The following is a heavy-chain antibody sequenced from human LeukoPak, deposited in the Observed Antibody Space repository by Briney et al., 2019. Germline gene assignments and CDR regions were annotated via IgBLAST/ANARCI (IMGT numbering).Heavy chain of an antibody. Sequence: GGSLRLSCASCGFTFSDYYMSWIRQAPGKGLEWVSYISSSGTTIYYADSVKGRFTISRDNTKNSLYLQMNSLRAEDTAVYYCAKAHDDSSGYYYGYYYYYMDVWGKGTTVTVSS. V-gene: IGHV3-11*04. D-gene: IGHD3-22*01. CDR1: GFTFSDYY. CDR3: AKAHDDSSGYYYGYYYYYMDV. CDR2: ISSSGTTI. J-gene: IGHJ6*03.